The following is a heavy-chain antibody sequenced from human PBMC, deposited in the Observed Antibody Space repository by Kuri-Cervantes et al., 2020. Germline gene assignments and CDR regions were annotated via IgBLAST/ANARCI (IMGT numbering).Heavy chain of an antibody. Sequence: SVKVSCKASGGTFSSYAISWVRQAPGQGLEWMGGIIPIFGTANYAQKFQGRVTITADESTSTAYMELSSLRSEDTAVYYCATLYSSGAGVDYWGQGTLVTVSS. CDR1: GGTFSSYA. D-gene: IGHD6-19*01. V-gene: IGHV1-69*13. J-gene: IGHJ4*02. CDR3: ATLYSSGAGVDY. CDR2: IIPIFGTA.